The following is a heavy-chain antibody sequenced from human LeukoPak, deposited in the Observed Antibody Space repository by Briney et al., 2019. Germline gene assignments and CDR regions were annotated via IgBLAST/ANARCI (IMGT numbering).Heavy chain of an antibody. D-gene: IGHD5-18*01. CDR3: AILENTGMVTYGLDV. V-gene: IGHV4-39*01. CDR2: IYYSGST. J-gene: IGHJ6*02. CDR1: GGSISSSSYY. Sequence: PSETLSLTCTVSGGSISSSSYYWDWIRQPQGKGLEWFGSIYYSGSTYYNPSLKSRVTISVDTSKNQFSLKLSSVTAADTAVYYCAILENTGMVTYGLDVWGQGATVTVS.